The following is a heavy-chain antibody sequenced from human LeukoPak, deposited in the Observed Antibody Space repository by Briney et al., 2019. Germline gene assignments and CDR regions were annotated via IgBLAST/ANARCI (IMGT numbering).Heavy chain of an antibody. J-gene: IGHJ6*02. V-gene: IGHV3-9*01. Sequence: PGRSLRLSCAASGFTFDDYAMHWVRQAPGKGLEWVSGISWNSGSIGYADSVKGRFTISRDNAKNSLYLQMNSLRAEDTALYYCAKDTYGGNSEYYYYYGMDVWGQGTTVTVSS. CDR3: AKDTYGGNSEYYYYYGMDV. CDR2: ISWNSGSI. D-gene: IGHD4-23*01. CDR1: GFTFDDYA.